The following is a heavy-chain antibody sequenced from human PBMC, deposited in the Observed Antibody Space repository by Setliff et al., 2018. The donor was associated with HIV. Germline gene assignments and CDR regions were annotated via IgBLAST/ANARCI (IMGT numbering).Heavy chain of an antibody. CDR2: IYRSGTT. CDR3: ARDRHYSGLGSYGP. CDR1: GGSFSNYR. V-gene: IGHV4-4*07. J-gene: IGHJ5*02. Sequence: SETLSLTCTIFGGSFSNYRWSWIRQPAGRGLEWIGRIYRSGTTDYKPSLKSRVSMSLDTSRNQFSLKLTSVTAEDTAVYYCARDRHYSGLGSYGPWGPGILVTGSS. D-gene: IGHD3-10*01.